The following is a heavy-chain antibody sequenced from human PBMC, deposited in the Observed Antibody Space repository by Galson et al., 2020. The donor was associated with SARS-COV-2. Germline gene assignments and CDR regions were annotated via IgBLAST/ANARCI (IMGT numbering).Heavy chain of an antibody. J-gene: IGHJ5*02. CDR1: GFTFSSYA. V-gene: IGHV3-30*04. CDR2: ISYDGSNK. D-gene: IGHD1-26*01. Sequence: EGSLRLSCAASGFTFSSYAMHWVRPAPGKGLEWVAVISYDGSNKYYADSVKGRFTISRDNSKNTLYLQMNSLRAEDTAVYYCARTYSGSYRNWFDPWGQGTLVTVSS. CDR3: ARTYSGSYRNWFDP.